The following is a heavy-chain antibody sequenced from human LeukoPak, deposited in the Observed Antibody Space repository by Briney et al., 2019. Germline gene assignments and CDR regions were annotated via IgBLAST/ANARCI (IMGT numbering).Heavy chain of an antibody. CDR2: LYYSGSI. J-gene: IGHJ4*02. D-gene: IGHD3-22*01. Sequence: PSETLSLTCTVSGDSISRSTYYWGWIRQPPGRGLDWIGALYYSGSIYYNPSLKSRVTISVDTPKNQFSLKLNSVPPADTAVYYCARHGPPMSPIDYWGEGNLVSVSS. V-gene: IGHV4-39*01. CDR3: ARHGPPMSPIDY. CDR1: GDSISRSTYY.